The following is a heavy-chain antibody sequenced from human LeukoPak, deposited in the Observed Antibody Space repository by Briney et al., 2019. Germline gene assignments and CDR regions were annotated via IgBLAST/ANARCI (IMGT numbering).Heavy chain of an antibody. J-gene: IGHJ3*02. CDR2: IKSKTDGGTT. V-gene: IGHV3-15*01. D-gene: IGHD3-22*01. CDR3: AKLSIYYDSSGYYAFDI. CDR1: GFTFSNAW. Sequence: GGSLRLACAASGFTFSNAWMSWVRQAPGKGLEWVGRIKSKTDGGTTDYAAPVKGRFTISRDDSKNTLYLQMNSLKTEDTAVYYCAKLSIYYDSSGYYAFDIWGQGTMVTVSS.